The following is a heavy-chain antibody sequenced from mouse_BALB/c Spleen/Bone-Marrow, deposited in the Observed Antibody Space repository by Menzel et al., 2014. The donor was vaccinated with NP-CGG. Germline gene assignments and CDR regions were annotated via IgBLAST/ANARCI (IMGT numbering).Heavy chain of an antibody. CDR2: IDPANGNT. J-gene: IGHJ2*01. V-gene: IGHV14-3*02. CDR1: GFNIKDTF. CDR3: TRGEDY. Sequence: VQLQQSGAELVKPGASVKLSCTGSGFNIKDTFMHWVKQRPEQGLEWIGRIDPANGNTKYDPKFQGKATITADTSSNTAYLHLTSLTSEDTAVYYCTRGEDYWGQGTTLTIPP.